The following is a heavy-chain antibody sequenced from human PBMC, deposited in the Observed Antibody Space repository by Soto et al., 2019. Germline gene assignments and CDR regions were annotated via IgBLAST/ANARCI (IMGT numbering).Heavy chain of an antibody. Sequence: QVHLVQSGAEVKKPGASVKVSCKGSGYIFTTYGITWVRQAPGQGLEWMGWISAHNGNTNYAQKLQGRVTVTRDTSTSTAYMELRNLRSDDTAVYYCARGRYGDYWGHGALVTVSS. J-gene: IGHJ4*01. D-gene: IGHD1-1*01. CDR3: ARGRYGDY. CDR2: ISAHNGNT. V-gene: IGHV1-18*01. CDR1: GYIFTTYG.